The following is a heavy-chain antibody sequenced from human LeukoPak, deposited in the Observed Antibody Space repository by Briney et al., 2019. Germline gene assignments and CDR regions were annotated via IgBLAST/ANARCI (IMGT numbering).Heavy chain of an antibody. CDR2: IYYSGST. D-gene: IGHD4-17*01. J-gene: IGHJ6*02. CDR1: GGSISNYY. CDR3: ARLHADYGDYYYYYYGMDV. V-gene: IGHV4-59*08. Sequence: SETLSLTCTVSGGSISNYYWSWIRQPPGKGLEWIGYIYYSGSTNYNPSLKSRVTISVDTSKNQFSLKLSSVTAADTAVCYCARLHADYGDYYYYYYGMDVWGQGTTVTVSS.